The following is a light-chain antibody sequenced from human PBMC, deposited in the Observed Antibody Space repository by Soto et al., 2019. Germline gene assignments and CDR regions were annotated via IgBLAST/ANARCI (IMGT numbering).Light chain of an antibody. CDR1: SSDVGGYNF. CDR2: EVS. Sequence: QSGLTQPPSASGSPGRSVTSSCTGTSSDVGGYNFVSWYQQHPGRAPKLIIYEVSKRPSGVPDRFSGSKSGNTASLTVSRLQAEDEADYYCNSYVDTNKFVFGTGTKVTV. V-gene: IGLV2-8*01. CDR3: NSYVDTNKFV. J-gene: IGLJ1*01.